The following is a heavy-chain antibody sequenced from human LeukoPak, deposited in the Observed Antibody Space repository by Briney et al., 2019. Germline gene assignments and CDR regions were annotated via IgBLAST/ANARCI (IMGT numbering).Heavy chain of an antibody. CDR3: ARYTIFGVAPLYAFDI. D-gene: IGHD3-3*01. V-gene: IGHV4-34*01. CDR2: INHSGST. J-gene: IGHJ3*02. Sequence: SETLSLTCAVYGGSFSGYYWSWIRQPPGRGLEWIGEINHSGSTNYNPSLKSRVTISVDTSKNQFSLKLSSVTAADTAVYYCARYTIFGVAPLYAFDIWGQGTMVTVSS. CDR1: GGSFSGYY.